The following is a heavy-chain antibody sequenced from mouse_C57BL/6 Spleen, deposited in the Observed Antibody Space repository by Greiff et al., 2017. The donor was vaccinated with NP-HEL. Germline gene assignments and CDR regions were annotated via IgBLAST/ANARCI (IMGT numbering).Heavy chain of an antibody. J-gene: IGHJ4*01. CDR3: ASLYDYDD. D-gene: IGHD2-4*01. CDR1: GYTFTSYW. V-gene: IGHV1-7*01. Sequence: QVQLKQPGAELVKPGASVKLSCKASGYTFTSYWMHWVKQRPGQGLEWIGYINPSSGYTKYNQKFKDKATLTADKSSSTAYMQLSSLTYEDSAVYYCASLYDYDDWGQGTSVTVSS. CDR2: INPSSGYT.